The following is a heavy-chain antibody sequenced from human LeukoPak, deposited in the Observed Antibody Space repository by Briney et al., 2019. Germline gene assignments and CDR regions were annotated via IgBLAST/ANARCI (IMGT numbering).Heavy chain of an antibody. D-gene: IGHD4/OR15-4a*01. CDR3: ARDLSDYGATRFDH. V-gene: IGHV3-48*01. CDR1: GFTFSSYS. Sequence: QPGGSLRLSCAASGFTFSSYSMNWVRQAPGKGLEWVSYISSSSTTIYYADSVKGRFTISRDNAKNSLYLQMNSLRAEDTAVYYCARDLSDYGATRFDHWGQGTLVTVSS. J-gene: IGHJ4*02. CDR2: ISSSSTTI.